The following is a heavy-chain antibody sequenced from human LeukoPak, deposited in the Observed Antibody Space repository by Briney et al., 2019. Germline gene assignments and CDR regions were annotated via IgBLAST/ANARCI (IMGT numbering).Heavy chain of an antibody. Sequence: GRSLRLSCAASGFTFSSYGMHWVRQAPGKGLEWVAVIWYDGSNKYYADSVKGRFTISRDNSENTLYLQMNSLRAEDTAVYYCVKDYDSSGFLWGQGTLVTVSS. CDR1: GFTFSSYG. CDR3: VKDYDSSGFL. V-gene: IGHV3-33*06. D-gene: IGHD3-22*01. CDR2: IWYDGSNK. J-gene: IGHJ4*02.